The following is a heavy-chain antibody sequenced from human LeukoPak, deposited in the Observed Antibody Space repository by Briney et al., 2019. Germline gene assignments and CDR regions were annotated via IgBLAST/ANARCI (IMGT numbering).Heavy chain of an antibody. CDR3: AREGTVAGHFDY. Sequence: PSETLSLTCTVSGGSISSYYWSWIRQPAGKGLGWIGRIYTSGSTNYNPSLKSRVTMSVDTSKNQFSLKLSSVTAADTAVYYCAREGTVAGHFDYWGQGTLVTVSS. CDR2: IYTSGST. D-gene: IGHD6-19*01. V-gene: IGHV4-4*07. J-gene: IGHJ4*02. CDR1: GGSISSYY.